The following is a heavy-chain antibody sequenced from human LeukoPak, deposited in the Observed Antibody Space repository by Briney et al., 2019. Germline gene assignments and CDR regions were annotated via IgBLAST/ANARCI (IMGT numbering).Heavy chain of an antibody. CDR3: ARVLTTTGTAFDI. CDR2: IYFSTNT. Sequence: SETLSLTCTVSGGSISSYYWSWIRQPPGKGLEWIGYIYFSTNTNYNPSLKSRVTISVDTAKNQCSLKLTSVTAADTAVYYCARVLTTTGTAFDIWGQGTMVTVSS. CDR1: GGSISSYY. V-gene: IGHV4-59*01. D-gene: IGHD1-14*01. J-gene: IGHJ3*02.